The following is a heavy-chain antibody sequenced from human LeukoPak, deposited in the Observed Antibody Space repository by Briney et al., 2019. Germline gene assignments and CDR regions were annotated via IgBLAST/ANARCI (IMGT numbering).Heavy chain of an antibody. D-gene: IGHD4-17*01. CDR3: AREGSTVTTAPFDY. CDR2: IKQDGSEK. J-gene: IGHJ4*02. Sequence: GGSLRLSCAASGFTFSSYWMSWVRQAPGKGLEWVANIKQDGSEKYYVDSVKGRFTISRDNAKNSLYLQMNSLRAEDTAVYYCAREGSTVTTAPFDYWGQGTLVTVSS. V-gene: IGHV3-7*01. CDR1: GFTFSSYW.